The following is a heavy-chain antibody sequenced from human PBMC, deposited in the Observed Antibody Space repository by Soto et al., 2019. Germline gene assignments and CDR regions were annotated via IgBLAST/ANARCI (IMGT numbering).Heavy chain of an antibody. CDR3: AHSPYFGDKLDY. Sequence: QITLKESGPPLVKPTQTLTLTCTFSGFSLTTSGVGVGWIRQPPGKALEWLALIYWDDDKRYRPSLKSRLSIXKXXSKNQVFLTVTNMDPVDTATYYCAHSPYFGDKLDYWGQGTLVTVSS. J-gene: IGHJ4*02. V-gene: IGHV2-5*02. D-gene: IGHD4-17*01. CDR2: IYWDDDK. CDR1: GFSLTTSGVG.